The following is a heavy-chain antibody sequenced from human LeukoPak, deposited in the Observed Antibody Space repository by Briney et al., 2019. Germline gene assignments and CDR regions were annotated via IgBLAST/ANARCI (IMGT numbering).Heavy chain of an antibody. CDR3: SGLTGYFNYWYFRV. J-gene: IGHJ2*01. Sequence: PSETLSLTCTVSGDSISGSYYYWSWIRQPPGKGLEWIGNIYSSGSTYYNPSLKSRVTISVDTSKNQFSLKLSSVTAADTAVYYCSGLTGYFNYWYFRVWGRGTLVTVSS. D-gene: IGHD3-9*01. CDR2: IYSSGST. CDR1: GDSISGSYYY. V-gene: IGHV4-39*07.